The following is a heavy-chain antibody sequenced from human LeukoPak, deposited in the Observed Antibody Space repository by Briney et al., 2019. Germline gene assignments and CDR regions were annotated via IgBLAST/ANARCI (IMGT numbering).Heavy chain of an antibody. Sequence: SETLSLTCTVSGGSLSSYYWSWIRQPPGKGLEWIGYIYYSGSTNYNPSLKSRVTISVDTSKNQFSLKLSSVTAADTAVYYCARGERWLHQFDYWGQGTLVTVSS. CDR2: IYYSGST. CDR3: ARGERWLHQFDY. D-gene: IGHD5-24*01. CDR1: GGSLSSYY. V-gene: IGHV4-59*01. J-gene: IGHJ4*02.